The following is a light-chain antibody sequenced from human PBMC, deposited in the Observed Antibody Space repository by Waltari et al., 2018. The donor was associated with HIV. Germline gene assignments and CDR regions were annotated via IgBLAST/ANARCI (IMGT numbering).Light chain of an antibody. CDR2: EVT. CDR3: AAWDDTPTGHVL. J-gene: IGLJ3*02. Sequence: QSALTQPASVSGSPGQSITISCTGTNSDVGTYNLVSWYQQHPGKAPQLMIYEVTKRPSGVSSRFSGAKTGNTASLTISGLQPEDEADYYCAAWDDTPTGHVLFGGGTKVTVL. V-gene: IGLV2-23*02. CDR1: NSDVGTYNL.